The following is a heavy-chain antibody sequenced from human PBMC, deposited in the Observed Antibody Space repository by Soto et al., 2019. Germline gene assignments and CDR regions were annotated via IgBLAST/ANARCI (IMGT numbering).Heavy chain of an antibody. V-gene: IGHV3-23*01. CDR3: VKAEEYSSLILDAFDI. CDR1: GFTFSSYA. J-gene: IGHJ3*02. D-gene: IGHD6-6*01. Sequence: GGSLRLSCAASGFTFSSYAMSWVRQAPGKGLEWVSAISGSGGSTYYADSVKGRFTISRDNSKNTLYLQMNSLRAEDTAVYYCVKAEEYSSLILDAFDIWGQGTMVTVSS. CDR2: ISGSGGST.